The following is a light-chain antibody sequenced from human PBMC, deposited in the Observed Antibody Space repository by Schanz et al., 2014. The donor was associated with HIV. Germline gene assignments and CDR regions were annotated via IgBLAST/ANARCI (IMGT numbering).Light chain of an antibody. CDR2: GAS. V-gene: IGKV3-20*01. CDR1: HSVSSNF. CDR3: QQYGSSGLT. J-gene: IGKJ4*01. Sequence: DIVLTQSLDTLSVPPGERATLSCRASHSVSSNFLAWYQQKPGQAPRLLIFGASNRAAGIPDRFSGGESGTDFTLTISRVEPEDFAVYYCQQYGSSGLTFGGGTKVEIK.